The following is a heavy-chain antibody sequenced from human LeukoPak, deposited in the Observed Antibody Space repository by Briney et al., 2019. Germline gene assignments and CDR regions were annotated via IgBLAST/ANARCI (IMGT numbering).Heavy chain of an antibody. CDR3: ARSRIAAAGDFDY. Sequence: SETLSLTCAVYGGSFSGYYWSWIRQPPGKGLEWIGYIYYSGSTNYNPSLKSRVTISVDTSKNQFSLKLSSVTAADTAVYYCARSRIAAAGDFDYWGQGTLVTVSS. CDR1: GGSFSGYY. CDR2: IYYSGST. D-gene: IGHD6-13*01. V-gene: IGHV4-59*01. J-gene: IGHJ4*02.